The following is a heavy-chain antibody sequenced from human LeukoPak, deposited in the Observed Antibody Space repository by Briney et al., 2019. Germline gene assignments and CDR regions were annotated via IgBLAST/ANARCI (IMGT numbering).Heavy chain of an antibody. CDR2: ISAYNGNT. Sequence: ASVKVSCKASGYTFTSYGISWVRQAPGQGLEWMGWISAYNGNTNYAQKFQGRVTMTRNTSISTAYMELSSLRSEDTAVYHGASRIRYFDQSLGYWGQGTLVTVSS. CDR3: ASRIRYFDQSLGY. V-gene: IGHV1-18*01. J-gene: IGHJ4*02. CDR1: GYTFTSYG. D-gene: IGHD3-9*01.